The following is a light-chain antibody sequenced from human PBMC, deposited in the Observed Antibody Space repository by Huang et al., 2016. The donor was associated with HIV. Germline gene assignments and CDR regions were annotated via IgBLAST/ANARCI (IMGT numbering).Light chain of an antibody. CDR3: QQSYRTPRT. Sequence: DIQMTQFPTSLSASVGDRVTITCRAGQTIDKYLNWYQHKSGGAPKLLIYGASNLQSGVPSMFSGRGSGTRFSLTINSLQPEDSATYYCQQSYRTPRTFGPGTKLEI. CDR2: GAS. CDR1: QTIDKY. V-gene: IGKV1-39*01. J-gene: IGKJ2*01.